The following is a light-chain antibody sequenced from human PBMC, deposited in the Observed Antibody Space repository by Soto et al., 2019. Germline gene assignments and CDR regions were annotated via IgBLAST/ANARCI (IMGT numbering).Light chain of an antibody. CDR3: QQCLSTPLT. CDR2: KAS. CDR1: QTISSW. Sequence: DIQMTQSPSTLSGSVGDRVTITCRASQTISSWLAWYQQKPGKAPKLLIYKASTLKSGVPSRFSGSGSGTDFTLTISCLQSEDFATYFCQQCLSTPLTFGGGTKVDIK. V-gene: IGKV1-5*03. J-gene: IGKJ4*01.